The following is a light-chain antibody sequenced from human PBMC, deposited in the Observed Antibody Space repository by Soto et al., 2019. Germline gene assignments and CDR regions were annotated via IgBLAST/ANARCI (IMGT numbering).Light chain of an antibody. Sequence: IVLTQSADTLSLCPGERATLSCRASQSVGRFLAWYQQKPGQSPRLLIYDASNRATGIPARFSDSGAGTDFTLTISSLEPEDFAVYYCQQRSDWPPITFGGGTKVEIK. CDR3: QQRSDWPPIT. J-gene: IGKJ4*01. CDR2: DAS. V-gene: IGKV3-11*01. CDR1: QSVGRF.